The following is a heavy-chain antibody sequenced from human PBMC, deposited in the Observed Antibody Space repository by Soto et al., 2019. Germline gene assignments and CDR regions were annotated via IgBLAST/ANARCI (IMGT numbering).Heavy chain of an antibody. V-gene: IGHV3-7*03. Sequence: LRLSCAASKFTFRSYWMSWVRQAPGKGLEWVANINQDGSEKYYVDSVKGRFTISRDNAKNSLYLQMNSLRAEDTAVYSCARVKDYDFWSGYSPYYYGVDVWGQGTTVTVSS. J-gene: IGHJ6*02. D-gene: IGHD3-3*01. CDR3: ARVKDYDFWSGYSPYYYGVDV. CDR1: KFTFRSYW. CDR2: INQDGSEK.